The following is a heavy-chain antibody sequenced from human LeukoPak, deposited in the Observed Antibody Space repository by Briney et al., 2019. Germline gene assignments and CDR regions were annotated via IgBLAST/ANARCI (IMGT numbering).Heavy chain of an antibody. V-gene: IGHV3-30*02. CDR3: AKAFGGYDYFDY. J-gene: IGHJ4*02. Sequence: PGGSPRLSCAASGFTFSSYGMYWVRQAPGKGLEWVAFIRYDGSNKYYADSVKGRFTISRDNSKNTLYLQMNSLRAEDTAVYYCAKAFGGYDYFDYWGQGTLVTVSS. CDR2: IRYDGSNK. CDR1: GFTFSSYG. D-gene: IGHD5-12*01.